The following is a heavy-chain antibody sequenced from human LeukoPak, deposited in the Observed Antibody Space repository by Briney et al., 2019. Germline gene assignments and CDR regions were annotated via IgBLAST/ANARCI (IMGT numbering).Heavy chain of an antibody. J-gene: IGHJ2*01. V-gene: IGHV3-30*18. CDR1: GFTFSSYG. D-gene: IGHD3-10*01. CDR2: ISYDGSNK. Sequence: PGGSLRLSCAASGFTFSSYGMHWVRQAPGKGLEWVVVISYDGSNKYYADSVKGRFTISRDNSKNTLYLQMNSLRAEDTAVYYCAKGTYYYGSTESTGSWYFDLWGRGTLVTVSS. CDR3: AKGTYYYGSTESTGSWYFDL.